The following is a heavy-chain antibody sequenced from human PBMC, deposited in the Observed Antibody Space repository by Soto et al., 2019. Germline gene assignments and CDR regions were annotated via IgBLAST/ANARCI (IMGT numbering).Heavy chain of an antibody. D-gene: IGHD3-3*01. CDR3: ARGAIKVAYYDFWSGYYDYYYGMDV. Sequence: QVQLVESGGGVVQPGRSLRLSCAASGFTFSSYGMHWVRQAPGKGLEWVAVISYDGSNKYYADSVKGRFTISRDNSKNTLYLQMNSLRAEDTAVYYCARGAIKVAYYDFWSGYYDYYYGMDVWGQGTTVTVSS. CDR1: GFTFSSYG. V-gene: IGHV3-30*19. CDR2: ISYDGSNK. J-gene: IGHJ6*02.